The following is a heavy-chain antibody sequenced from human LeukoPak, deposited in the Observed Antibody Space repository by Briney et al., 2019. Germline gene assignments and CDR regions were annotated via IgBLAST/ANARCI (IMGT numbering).Heavy chain of an antibody. Sequence: GGSLRLSCAASGFTFSDYYMSWIRQAPGKGLEWVSYISSSSSYTNYADSVKGRFTISRDNAKNSLYLQMNSLRAEDTAVYYCARVGDSSGYQRDAFDIWGQGTMDTVSS. CDR3: ARVGDSSGYQRDAFDI. CDR1: GFTFSDYY. J-gene: IGHJ3*02. CDR2: ISSSSSYT. V-gene: IGHV3-11*06. D-gene: IGHD3-22*01.